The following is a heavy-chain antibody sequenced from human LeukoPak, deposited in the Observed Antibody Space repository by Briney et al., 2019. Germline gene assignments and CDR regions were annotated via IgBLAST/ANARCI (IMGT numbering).Heavy chain of an antibody. J-gene: IGHJ4*02. CDR3: ARGGYYYDSSGYSPNDY. CDR1: GYTFTGYY. D-gene: IGHD3-22*01. V-gene: IGHV1-2*02. Sequence: ASVKVSCKASGYTFTGYYMHWVRQAPGQGLEWMGWINPNSGGTNYAQKFQGRVTMTRDTSISTAYMELSRLRSDDTAVYYCARGGYYYDSSGYSPNDYWGQGTLVTVSS. CDR2: INPNSGGT.